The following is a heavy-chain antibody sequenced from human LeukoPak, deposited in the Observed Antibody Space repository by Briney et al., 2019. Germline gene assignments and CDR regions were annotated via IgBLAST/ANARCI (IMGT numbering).Heavy chain of an antibody. Sequence: PSETLSLTCTVSGYSISSGYYWVWIRQPPGKGLEWIGSIYRSGSTNYNPSLKSRVTISVDTSKNQFSLKLSSVTAADTAVYYCARSPNYGDYFEYWGQGTLVTVSS. CDR1: GYSISSGYY. CDR3: ARSPNYGDYFEY. V-gene: IGHV4-38-2*02. D-gene: IGHD4-17*01. CDR2: IYRSGST. J-gene: IGHJ4*02.